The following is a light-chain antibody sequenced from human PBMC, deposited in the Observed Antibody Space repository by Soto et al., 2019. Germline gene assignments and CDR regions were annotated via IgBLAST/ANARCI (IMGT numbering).Light chain of an antibody. CDR1: TSNLGSHF. V-gene: IGLV1-47*02. J-gene: IGLJ3*02. Sequence: QSVLTQPPSASGTPGQRVTISCSGSTSNLGSHFVYWYQQLPGTAPKLLIYNNTQRPSGVPDRFSGSKSGTSASLAISGLRSDDESDYYCAAWDDSLSGPVFGGGTKVTVL. CDR2: NNT. CDR3: AAWDDSLSGPV.